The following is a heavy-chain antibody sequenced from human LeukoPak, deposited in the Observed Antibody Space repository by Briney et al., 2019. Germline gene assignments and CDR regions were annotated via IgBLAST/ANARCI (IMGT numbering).Heavy chain of an antibody. V-gene: IGHV3-23*01. CDR1: GFTFSSYA. CDR3: VRGGVLTISS. CDR2: ISGSGGST. Sequence: GGSLRRSCAASGFTFSSYAMSWVRQAPGKGLEWVSVISGSGGSTYYADSVKGRFTISRDNSKSTLYLQVIDLRAEDTAVYYCVRGGVLTISSWGLGTLVTVSS. J-gene: IGHJ5*02. D-gene: IGHD2-8*02.